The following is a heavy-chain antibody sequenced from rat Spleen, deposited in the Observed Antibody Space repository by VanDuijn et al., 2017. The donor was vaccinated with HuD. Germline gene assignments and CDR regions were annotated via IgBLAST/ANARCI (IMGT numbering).Heavy chain of an antibody. Sequence: QVQLKESGPGLVKPSLTLSLTCTVSGFSLTNNGVSWVRQPPGKGLEWIAAMSSGGSTYYNSALKSRLSISRDTSKSQVFLRMNSLQTEDTAIYFCTRSHPGVMDAWGQGASVTVSS. CDR3: TRSHPGVMDA. J-gene: IGHJ4*01. V-gene: IGHV2S12*01. CDR2: MSSGGST. D-gene: IGHD3-2*01. CDR1: GFSLTNNG.